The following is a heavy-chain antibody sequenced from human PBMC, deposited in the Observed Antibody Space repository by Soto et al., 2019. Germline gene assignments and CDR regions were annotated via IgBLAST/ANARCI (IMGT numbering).Heavy chain of an antibody. V-gene: IGHV3-23*01. D-gene: IGHD3-3*01. CDR3: AKAVGGALGYYDFWSGY. J-gene: IGHJ4*02. CDR2: ISGSGGST. CDR1: GFTFSSYA. Sequence: GSLRLSCAASGFTFSSYAMSWVRQAPGKGLEWVSAISGSGGSTYYADSVKGRFTISRDNSKNTLYLQMNSLRAEDTAVYYCAKAVGGALGYYDFWSGYGGQGTLVTVSS.